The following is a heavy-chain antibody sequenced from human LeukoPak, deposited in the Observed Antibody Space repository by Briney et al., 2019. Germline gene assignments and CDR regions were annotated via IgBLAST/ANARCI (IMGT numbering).Heavy chain of an antibody. CDR1: GGSISSYS. CDR3: ARDYLSIVGATHDAFDI. CDR2: IYSSGRT. D-gene: IGHD1-26*01. V-gene: IGHV4-4*08. J-gene: IGHJ3*02. Sequence: PSETLSLTCTVSGGSISSYSWSWIRQPPGKGLEWIGYIYSSGRTNHNPSLKSRVTISVSTSRNQFSLKLSSVTAADTAVYYCARDYLSIVGATHDAFDIWGQGTMVTVSS.